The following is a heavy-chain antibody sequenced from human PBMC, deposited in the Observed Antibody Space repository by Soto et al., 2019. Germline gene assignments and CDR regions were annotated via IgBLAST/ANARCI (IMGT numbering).Heavy chain of an antibody. CDR2: ISYDGSNK. D-gene: IGHD5-18*01. Sequence: GGSLRLSCAASGFTFSSYAMHWVRQAPGKGLEWVAVISYDGSNKYYADSVKGRFTISRDNSKNTLYLQMNSLRAEDTAVYYCARDTGGDSYGGFDYWGQGTLVTVSS. J-gene: IGHJ4*02. CDR3: ARDTGGDSYGGFDY. V-gene: IGHV3-30-3*01. CDR1: GFTFSSYA.